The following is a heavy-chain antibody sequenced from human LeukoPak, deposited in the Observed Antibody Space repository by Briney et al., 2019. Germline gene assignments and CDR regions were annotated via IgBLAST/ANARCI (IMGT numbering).Heavy chain of an antibody. J-gene: IGHJ3*02. CDR1: GYTFTGYY. V-gene: IGHV1-2*02. Sequence: ASVKVSCKASGYTFTGYYMHWVRQAPGQGLEWMGWINPNSGGTNYAQKFQGRVTMTRDTSISTAYMELSRLRSEDTAAYYCARAGDSSGSLGAFDIWGQGTMVTVSS. CDR3: ARAGDSSGSLGAFDI. D-gene: IGHD3-22*01. CDR2: INPNSGGT.